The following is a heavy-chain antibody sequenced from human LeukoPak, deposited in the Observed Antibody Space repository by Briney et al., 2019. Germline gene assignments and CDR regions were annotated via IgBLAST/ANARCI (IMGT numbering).Heavy chain of an antibody. Sequence: SETLSLTCAVYGGSLSGYFWSWIRQPPGKGLEWIGEADHSGSTNYNPSLKSRVAISVDPSKNQFFLKLSSVTAADTAVYYCARGLINYYYYYMDVWGKGTTVTVSS. V-gene: IGHV4-34*01. CDR2: ADHSGST. J-gene: IGHJ6*03. CDR3: ARGLINYYYYYMDV. D-gene: IGHD3-22*01. CDR1: GGSLSGYF.